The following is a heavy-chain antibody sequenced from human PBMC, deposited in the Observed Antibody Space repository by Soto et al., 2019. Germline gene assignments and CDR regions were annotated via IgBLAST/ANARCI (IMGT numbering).Heavy chain of an antibody. CDR2: VNNDGSGT. J-gene: IGHJ6*02. V-gene: IGHV3-74*01. CDR1: GFAFNNYG. Sequence: PGGSLRLSCTVSGFAFNNYGINWVRQAPGKGLVWVSRVNNDGSGTAYADSVEGRFTISRDNAKNTVYLQLNSLRAEDTAVYYCGRGGSEHAMDVWGQGTTVTVS. CDR3: GRGGSEHAMDV.